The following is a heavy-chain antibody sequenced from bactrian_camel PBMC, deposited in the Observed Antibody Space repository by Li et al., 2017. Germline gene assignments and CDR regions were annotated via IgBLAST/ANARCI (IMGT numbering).Heavy chain of an antibody. CDR2: VVGDGTT. J-gene: IGHJ4*01. CDR1: GFTYPFSAHY. D-gene: IGHD3*01. V-gene: IGHV3S10*01. CDR3: AARRRWFGCCSGSWSSATQYNY. Sequence: VQLVESGGGSVQAGGSLKLSCVATGFTYPFSAHYLGWFRQAPGQEREGVASVVGDGTTAYGDSVKGRFTISQDNAEYTVYLQMNSLKPEDTAMYYCAARRRWFGCCSGSWSSATQYNYWGQGTQVTVS.